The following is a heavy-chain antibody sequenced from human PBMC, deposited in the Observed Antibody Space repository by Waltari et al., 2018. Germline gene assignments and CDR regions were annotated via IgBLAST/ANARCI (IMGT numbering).Heavy chain of an antibody. CDR2: ISTSGDST. CDR3: ARVGGYYYYYMDV. V-gene: IGHV3-48*03. D-gene: IGHD3-16*01. J-gene: IGHJ6*03. Sequence: EVQLVESGGGLVQPGGALRLACVASGCAFSSSEMHWVRQAPGKALEWVSYISTSGDSTHYADSVKGRFTTSRDNAKSSLYLQMSSLRAEDTAVYYCARVGGYYYYYMDVWGKGTTVTVSS. CDR1: GCAFSSSE.